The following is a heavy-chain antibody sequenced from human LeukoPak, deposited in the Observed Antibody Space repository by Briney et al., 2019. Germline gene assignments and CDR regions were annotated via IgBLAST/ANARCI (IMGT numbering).Heavy chain of an antibody. CDR2: VKPKSGDS. J-gene: IGHJ3*02. CDR3: ARDRGVPGPGNALDI. Sequence: ASVKDSCKASGYTFTNYHMHWVRPAPGQGLEWLGLVKPKSGDSDFVQKFRGRVTVTTDVSTTTIHMELSNLRSDDTAVYYCARDRGVPGPGNALDIWGQGTMVTVSS. V-gene: IGHV1-2*06. CDR1: GYTFTNYH. D-gene: IGHD2-8*01.